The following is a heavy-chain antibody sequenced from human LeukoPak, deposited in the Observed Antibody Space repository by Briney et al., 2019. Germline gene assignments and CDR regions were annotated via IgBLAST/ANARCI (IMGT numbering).Heavy chain of an antibody. D-gene: IGHD3-22*01. CDR2: IYTSGST. Sequence: SETLSLTCTVSGGSISSYYWSWIRQPPGKGLEWIGYIYTSGSTNYNPSLKSRVTISVDTSKNQFSLKLSSVTAADTAVYYCARFYDSSGYYFGPYFDYWGQGTLVTVFS. CDR1: GGSISSYY. J-gene: IGHJ4*02. CDR3: ARFYDSSGYYFGPYFDY. V-gene: IGHV4-4*09.